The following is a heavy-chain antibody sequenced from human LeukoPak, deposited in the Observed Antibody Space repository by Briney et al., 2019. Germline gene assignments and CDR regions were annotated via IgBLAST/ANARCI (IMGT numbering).Heavy chain of an antibody. Sequence: SETLSLTCTVPGGSISSYYWSWIRRPPGKGLEWIGYIYHSGSTNYDPSLKSRVAISVDTSKNQFSLKLSSVTAADTAVYYCARASSGYSFHYWGQGTLVTVSS. J-gene: IGHJ4*02. CDR1: GGSISSYY. CDR2: IYHSGST. CDR3: ARASSGYSFHY. D-gene: IGHD3-3*01. V-gene: IGHV4-59*01.